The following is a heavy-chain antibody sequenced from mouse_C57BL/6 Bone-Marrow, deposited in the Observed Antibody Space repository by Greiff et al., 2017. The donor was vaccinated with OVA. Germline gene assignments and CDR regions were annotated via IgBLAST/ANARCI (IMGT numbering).Heavy chain of an antibody. CDR1: GFTFSDYG. Sequence: EVQLVESGGGLVKPGGSLKLSCAASGFTFSDYGMHWVRQAPEKGLAWVAYISSGSSTIYYAATVKGRFPISRDNATNTLFLQQTSLSSEDTAMYYCASGGYYPAWFAYWGQGTLVTVSA. V-gene: IGHV5-17*01. J-gene: IGHJ3*01. D-gene: IGHD2-3*01. CDR2: ISSGSSTI. CDR3: ASGGYYPAWFAY.